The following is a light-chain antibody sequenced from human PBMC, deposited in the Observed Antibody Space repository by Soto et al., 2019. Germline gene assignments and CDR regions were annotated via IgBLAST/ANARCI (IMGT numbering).Light chain of an antibody. Sequence: QAVLTQPASVSDSPGQSISISCGGGRNDIGTYNLVSWYQQHPGKAPKLIIYEGNKRPSGVSNRFSGSRSGNTASLTISGLQAEDEADSYCCSYTDGSSLLFGGGTKLTVL. V-gene: IGLV2-23*01. CDR3: CSYTDGSSLL. CDR2: EGN. CDR1: RNDIGTYNL. J-gene: IGLJ3*02.